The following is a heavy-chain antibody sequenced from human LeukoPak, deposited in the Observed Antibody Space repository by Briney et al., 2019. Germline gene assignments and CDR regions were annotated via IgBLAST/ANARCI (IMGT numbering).Heavy chain of an antibody. V-gene: IGHV4-30-2*01. CDR1: GGSIMVAAYS. D-gene: IGHD4-23*01. J-gene: IGHJ3*02. Sequence: SETLSLTCTVSGGSIMVAAYSWSWIRQPPGKGLEWIGYIYYSGRTYYIPSLKSRVTISLDRSKNQFSLKLSSVTAADTAVYFCARGYGDNSGAFDIWGQGTLVTVSS. CDR2: IYYSGRT. CDR3: ARGYGDNSGAFDI.